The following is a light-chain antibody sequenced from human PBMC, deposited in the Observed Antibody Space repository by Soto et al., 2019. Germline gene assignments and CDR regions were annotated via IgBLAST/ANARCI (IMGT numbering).Light chain of an antibody. CDR1: SSDIGDYKY. J-gene: IGLJ3*02. CDR3: SSYTITSAYWV. CDR2: DVI. V-gene: IGLV2-14*03. Sequence: QSALTQPASVSGSPGQSITISCTGTSSDIGDYKYVSWYQQHPGNPPKLIIYDVIDRPSGVSNRFSGSKSGNTASLTISGLQAEDEANYYCSSYTITSAYWVFGGGTKLTVL.